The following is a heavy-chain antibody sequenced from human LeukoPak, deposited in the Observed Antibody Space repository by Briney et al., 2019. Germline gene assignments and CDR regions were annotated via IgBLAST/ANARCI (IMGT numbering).Heavy chain of an antibody. V-gene: IGHV3-30*02. J-gene: IGHJ4*02. CDR1: GFTFSSYG. CDR2: IRYDGSNK. D-gene: IGHD5-12*01. Sequence: PGGSLRLSCAASGFTFSSYGMHWVRQAPGKGLEWVAFIRYDGSNKYYADSVKGRFTISRDNSKNTLYLQMNSLRAEDTAVYYCARADWSGYDSGAFDYWGQGTLVTVSS. CDR3: ARADWSGYDSGAFDY.